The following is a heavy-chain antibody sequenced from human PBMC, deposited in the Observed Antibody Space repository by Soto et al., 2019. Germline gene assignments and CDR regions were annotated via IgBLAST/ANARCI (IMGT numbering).Heavy chain of an antibody. J-gene: IGHJ4*02. D-gene: IGHD3-10*01. CDR1: GFTFSSYS. CDR2: ISSSSTI. Sequence: GGSLRLSCAASGFTFSSYSMNWVRQAPGKGLEWVSSISSSSTIYYADSVKGRFTISRDNAKNSLYLQMNSLRAEDTAVYYCARGRGSGSYYVHFDYWGQGTLVTVSS. CDR3: ARGRGSGSYYVHFDY. V-gene: IGHV3-48*01.